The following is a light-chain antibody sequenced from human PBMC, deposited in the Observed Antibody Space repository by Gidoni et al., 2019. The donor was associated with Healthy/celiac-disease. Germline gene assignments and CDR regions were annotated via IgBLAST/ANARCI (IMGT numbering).Light chain of an antibody. CDR3: QQYNNWPPWT. V-gene: IGKV3-15*01. J-gene: IGKJ1*01. CDR1: QSVSSN. Sequence: EIVMTQSPATLSVSPGDRATLSCRASQSVSSNLAWYQQNPGQAPRLLIYGASTRATGIPARFSGSGSGTEFTITISSLQSEDFAVYYCQQYNNWPPWTFGQGTKVEIK. CDR2: GAS.